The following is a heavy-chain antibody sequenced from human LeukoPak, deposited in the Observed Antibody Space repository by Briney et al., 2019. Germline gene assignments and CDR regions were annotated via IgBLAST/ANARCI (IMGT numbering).Heavy chain of an antibody. Sequence: GGSLRLSCAASGFTFSSYGMNWVRQAPGKGLEWVSSISSSSSYIYYADSVKGRFTISRDNAKNSLYLQMNSLRAEDTAVYYCASVGYCSGGSCYDFDYWGQGTLVTVSS. CDR2: ISSSSSYI. CDR3: ASVGYCSGGSCYDFDY. CDR1: GFTFSSYG. D-gene: IGHD2-15*01. J-gene: IGHJ4*02. V-gene: IGHV3-21*01.